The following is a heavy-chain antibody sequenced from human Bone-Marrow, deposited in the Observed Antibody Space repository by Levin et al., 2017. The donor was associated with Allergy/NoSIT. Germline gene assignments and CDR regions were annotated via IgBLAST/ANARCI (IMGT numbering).Heavy chain of an antibody. CDR1: GFTFSDYA. Sequence: LSGGSLRLSCTTSGFTFSDYAMSWFRQAPGKGLEWVGFIRSKGYGGTTEYGASVKDRFSISREDSKSIAYLQMNSLKSEDTAVYYCTRDFYDDTGYYNRRYFDYWGQGTLVTVSS. D-gene: IGHD3-9*01. CDR2: IRSKGYGGTT. CDR3: TRDFYDDTGYYNRRYFDY. J-gene: IGHJ4*02. V-gene: IGHV3-49*03.